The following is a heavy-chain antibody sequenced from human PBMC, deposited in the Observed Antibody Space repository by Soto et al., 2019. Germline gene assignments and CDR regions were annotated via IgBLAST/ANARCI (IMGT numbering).Heavy chain of an antibody. CDR3: ARNGYSSGWYEIDY. J-gene: IGHJ4*02. Sequence: SVKVSCKASGGTFSSYAISCVLQSPGQGLEWMGGIIPIFGTANYAQKFQGRVTITADESTSTAYMELSSLRSEDTAVYYCARNGYSSGWYEIDYWGQGTLVTVSS. V-gene: IGHV1-69*13. D-gene: IGHD6-19*01. CDR2: IIPIFGTA. CDR1: GGTFSSYA.